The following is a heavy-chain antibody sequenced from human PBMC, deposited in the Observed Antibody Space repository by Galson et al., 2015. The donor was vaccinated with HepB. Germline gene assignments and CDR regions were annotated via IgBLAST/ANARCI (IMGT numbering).Heavy chain of an antibody. J-gene: IGHJ4*02. V-gene: IGHV1-18*01. CDR2: ISTYNDNT. CDR1: GYSFTRFG. CDR3: ATDGDFDHFPQSLAY. D-gene: IGHD3-9*01. Sequence: SVKVSCKASGYSFTRFGISWVRQAPGQGLEWMGWISTYNDNTNSAQNLQGRVTMTTDTSTTTAYMELRSLRSDDTAVYYCATDGDFDHFPQSLAYWGQGTLVTVSS.